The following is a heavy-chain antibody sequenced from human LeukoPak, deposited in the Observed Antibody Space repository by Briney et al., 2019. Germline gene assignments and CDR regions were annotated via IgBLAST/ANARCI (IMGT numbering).Heavy chain of an antibody. CDR2: IIPIFGTA. D-gene: IGHD4-17*01. V-gene: IGHV1-69*01. CDR3: ASGSTVTRCMDY. J-gene: IGHJ4*02. CDR1: GGTFNSYA. Sequence: SVKVSCKASGGTFNSYAISWVRQAPGQGLEWMGGIIPIFGTANYAQKFQGRVTITADESTSTAYMELSSLRSEDTAVYYCASGSTVTRCMDYWGQGTLVTVSS.